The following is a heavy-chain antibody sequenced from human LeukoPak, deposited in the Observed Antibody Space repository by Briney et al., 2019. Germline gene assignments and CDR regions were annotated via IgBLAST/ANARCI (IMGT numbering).Heavy chain of an antibody. D-gene: IGHD5-12*01. V-gene: IGHV1-2*02. CDR3: ARDLYIVATMGSYYFDY. CDR1: GYSFTGYY. J-gene: IGHJ4*02. CDR2: INSNSGGT. Sequence: ASVKVSCKASGYSFTGYYMHWVRQAPGQGLEWMGWINSNSGGTNYAQKFQGRVTMTRDTSISTAYMELSRLRSDDTAVYYCARDLYIVATMGSYYFDYWGQGTLVTVSS.